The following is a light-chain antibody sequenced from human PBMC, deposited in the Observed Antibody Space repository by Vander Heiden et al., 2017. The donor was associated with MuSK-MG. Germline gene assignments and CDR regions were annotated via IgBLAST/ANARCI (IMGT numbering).Light chain of an antibody. V-gene: IGLV3-1*01. J-gene: IGLJ2*01. CDR1: KLGDKY. CDR2: QDS. Sequence: QPPSVSVSPGQPASITCSGDKLGDKYACWYQQKPGQYPVLVSYQDSKRPSGIPERFSGSNSGNTATLTISGTEAMDEADYYCQAWDSSTVVFGGGTKLTVL. CDR3: QAWDSSTVV.